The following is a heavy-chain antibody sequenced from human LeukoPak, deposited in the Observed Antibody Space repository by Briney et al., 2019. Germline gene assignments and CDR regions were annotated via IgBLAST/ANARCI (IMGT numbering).Heavy chain of an antibody. CDR1: GFTFRNAG. V-gene: IGHV3-33*06. CDR3: AKYPDCGDYNEFDY. Sequence: GGSLRLSCAVSGFTFRNAGMNWVRQAPGKGLEWVAIIWYDGSNEYYGDSVKGRFIISRDDSRNTLYLQMNSLRAEDTAVYYCAKYPDCGDYNEFDYWGQGTLVTVSS. D-gene: IGHD4-17*01. J-gene: IGHJ4*02. CDR2: IWYDGSNE.